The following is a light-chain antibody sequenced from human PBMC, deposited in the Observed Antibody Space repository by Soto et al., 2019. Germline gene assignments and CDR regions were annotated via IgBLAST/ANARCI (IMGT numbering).Light chain of an antibody. J-gene: IGLJ1*01. CDR3: SSYAGSNNPYV. Sequence: QSGLTQPPSASGSPGQSVTISCTGTSGDIGGYDYVSWYQQHPGKAPKLMIYEVTKRPLGVPDRFSGSKSGNTASLTVSGLQAEDEADYYCSSYAGSNNPYVFGTGTKLTVL. CDR2: EVT. CDR1: SGDIGGYDY. V-gene: IGLV2-8*01.